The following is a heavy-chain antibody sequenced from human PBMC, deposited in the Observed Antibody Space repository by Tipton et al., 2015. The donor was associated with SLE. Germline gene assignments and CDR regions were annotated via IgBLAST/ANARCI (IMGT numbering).Heavy chain of an antibody. J-gene: IGHJ4*02. Sequence: TLSLTCTVSGGSISSHYWSWFRQAPGKGLERIGYISNSETTSYNPSLKSRVTISLDTSKNQFSLKLRSVTAADTAVYYCAGAWQGYCSGGTCYVLDYWGQGTLVTVSS. V-gene: IGHV4-59*11. D-gene: IGHD2-15*01. CDR2: ISNSETT. CDR3: AGAWQGYCSGGTCYVLDY. CDR1: GGSISSHY.